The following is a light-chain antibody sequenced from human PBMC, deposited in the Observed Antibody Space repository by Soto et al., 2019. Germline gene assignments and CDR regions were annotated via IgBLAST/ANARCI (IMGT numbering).Light chain of an antibody. CDR3: PQYDSSPYT. CDR2: GAS. Sequence: EIVLTQSPGTLSLSPGEGAALSCRASQSIGSSFLAWYQQKPGQAPRLLIYGASSRATGIPDRFSGSGSGTDFTLTISRLEPEDFAVYYCPQYDSSPYTFGQGTKLEIK. J-gene: IGKJ2*01. V-gene: IGKV3-20*01. CDR1: QSIGSSF.